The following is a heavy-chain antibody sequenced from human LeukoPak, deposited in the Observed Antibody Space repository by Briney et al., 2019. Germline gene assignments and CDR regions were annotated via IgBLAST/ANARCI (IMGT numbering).Heavy chain of an antibody. V-gene: IGHV4-39*07. CDR2: IYYSGST. J-gene: IGHJ4*02. CDR1: GGSISSSSYS. CDR3: ARDELGGGYFDY. D-gene: IGHD3-16*01. Sequence: SQTLSLTCTVSGGSISSSSYSWGWIRQPPGKGLEWIGSIYYSGSTYYNPSLKSRVTISVDTSKNQFSLKLSSVTAADPAVYYCARDELGGGYFDYWGQGTLVTVSS.